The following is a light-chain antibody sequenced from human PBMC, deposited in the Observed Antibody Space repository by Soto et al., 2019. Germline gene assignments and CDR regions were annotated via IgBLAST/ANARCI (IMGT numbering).Light chain of an antibody. J-gene: IGLJ1*01. V-gene: IGLV2-23*01. CDR2: EGS. CDR1: SSDVGSYNL. Sequence: QSALTQPASVSGSPGQSITISCTGTSSDVGSYNLVSWYQQQPGKAPKVMIYEGSKRPSGVSNRFSGSKSGNTASLTISGLQAEDEAEYYCCLYAGSSTDVFGTGTKLTVL. CDR3: CLYAGSSTDV.